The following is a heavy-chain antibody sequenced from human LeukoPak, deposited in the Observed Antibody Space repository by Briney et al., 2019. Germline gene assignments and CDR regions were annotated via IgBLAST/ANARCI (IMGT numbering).Heavy chain of an antibody. V-gene: IGHV3-74*01. CDR1: GFTFSSYW. CDR3: ARDYCSSTSCFPDY. J-gene: IGHJ4*02. CDR2: INSDGSST. Sequence: PGGSLRLSCAASGFTFSSYWMHWVRQAPGEGLVWVSRINSDGSSTSYADSVKGRFTISRDNAKNTLYLQMNSLSAEDTAVYYCARDYCSSTSCFPDYWGQGTLVTVSS. D-gene: IGHD2-2*01.